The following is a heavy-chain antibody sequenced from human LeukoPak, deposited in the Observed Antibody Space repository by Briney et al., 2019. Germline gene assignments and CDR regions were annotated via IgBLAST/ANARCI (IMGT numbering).Heavy chain of an antibody. D-gene: IGHD2-2*01. CDR2: ISAYNGNT. CDR1: GYTFTSYG. CDR3: AREALHIVVVPAAYFDY. J-gene: IGHJ4*02. V-gene: IGHV1-18*01. Sequence: ASVKVSCKASGYTFTSYGISWVRQAPGQGLEWMGWISAYNGNTNYAQKLQGRVTMTTDTSTSTAYMELRSLRSDDTAVYYCAREALHIVVVPAAYFDYWGQGTLVTVSS.